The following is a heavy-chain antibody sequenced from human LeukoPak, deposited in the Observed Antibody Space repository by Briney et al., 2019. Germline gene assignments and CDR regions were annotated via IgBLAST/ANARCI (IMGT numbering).Heavy chain of an antibody. CDR2: INPSVGTT. J-gene: IGHJ4*02. CDR1: GYTFTSYY. D-gene: IGHD4-17*01. Sequence: GASVKVSCKASGYTFTSYYMHSVRQATGQGLEWMGIINPSVGTTSYAQKFQGRVTMTRDTSTSTVYMELSSLRSEDTAVYYCARAFAQVTMTTVTTGADYWGQGTLVTVSS. V-gene: IGHV1-46*01. CDR3: ARAFAQVTMTTVTTGADY.